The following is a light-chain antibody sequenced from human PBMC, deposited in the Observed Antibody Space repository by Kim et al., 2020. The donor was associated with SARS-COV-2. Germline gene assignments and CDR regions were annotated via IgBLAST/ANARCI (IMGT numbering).Light chain of an antibody. J-gene: IGKJ1*01. CDR1: QSISTH. CDR3: QQTYSTPAT. CDR2: AAS. V-gene: IGKV1-39*01. Sequence: ASVGDRVTITCRTSQSISTHLNWYQQKPGKAPDLLMYAASSLVSGVPSRFSGTGSGTDFTLTISSLQPEDFATYYYQQTYSTPATFGQGTKVDIK.